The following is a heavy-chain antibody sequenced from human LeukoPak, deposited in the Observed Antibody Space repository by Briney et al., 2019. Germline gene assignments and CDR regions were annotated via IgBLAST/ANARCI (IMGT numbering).Heavy chain of an antibody. CDR3: AREYYGRALDP. CDR1: GYTFTDYF. D-gene: IGHD2-21*01. V-gene: IGHV1-2*02. CDR2: IDPKSGGT. J-gene: IGHJ5*02. Sequence: GASVKVSCKASGYTFTDYFIHWVRQAPGQGLEWMGWIDPKSGGTNSAQKFQGRVTMSRDTSINTAYMELSRLRSDDTAVYYCAREYYGRALDPWGQGTLVTVSS.